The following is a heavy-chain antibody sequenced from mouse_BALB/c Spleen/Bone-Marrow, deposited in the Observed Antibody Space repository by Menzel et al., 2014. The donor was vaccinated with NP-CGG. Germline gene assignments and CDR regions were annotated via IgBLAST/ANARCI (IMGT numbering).Heavy chain of an antibody. V-gene: IGHV2-6-7*01. CDR3: ARDRGYDVGFAY. J-gene: IGHJ3*01. CDR2: IWGDGST. D-gene: IGHD2-2*01. CDR1: GFSLTGYG. Sequence: QVQLQQPGPGLVAPSQSLSITCTVSGFSLTGYGVNWVRRPPGKDLEWLGMIWGDGSTDYNSALKSRLSISKDNSKSQVFLKMNSLQTDDTARYYCARDRGYDVGFAYWGQGTLVTVSA.